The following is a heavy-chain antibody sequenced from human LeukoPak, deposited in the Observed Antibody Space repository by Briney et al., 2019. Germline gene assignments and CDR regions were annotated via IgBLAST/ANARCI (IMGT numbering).Heavy chain of an antibody. J-gene: IGHJ4*02. D-gene: IGHD1-26*01. CDR2: IIGSGGST. Sequence: GGSLRLSCAASGFTFSSCAMNWVRQAPGKGLEWVSGIIGSGGSTYYADSVKGRLTISRDNSKNTLYLQMNSLRAEDTAVYYCAKGSSLRLGPTVEYYFDNWGQGTLVTVSS. V-gene: IGHV3-23*01. CDR1: GFTFSSCA. CDR3: AKGSSLRLGPTVEYYFDN.